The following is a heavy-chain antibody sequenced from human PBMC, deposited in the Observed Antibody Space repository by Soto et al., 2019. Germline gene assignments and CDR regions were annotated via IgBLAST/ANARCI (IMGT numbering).Heavy chain of an antibody. CDR2: IYYSGST. CDR1: GGSISSYY. D-gene: IGHD6-13*01. Sequence: QVQLQESGPGLVKPSETLSLTCTVSGGSISSYYWSWIRQPPGKGLEWIGYIYYSGSTNYNPSLRRRVTISVDTSKTPCSLRLSSVTAADTAFYYCARAGYSSSWSAWGAFDIWCQGTMVTVSS. CDR3: ARAGYSSSWSAWGAFDI. J-gene: IGHJ3*02. V-gene: IGHV4-59*01.